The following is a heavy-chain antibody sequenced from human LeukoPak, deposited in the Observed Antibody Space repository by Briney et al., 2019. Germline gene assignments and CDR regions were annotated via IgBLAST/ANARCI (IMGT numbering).Heavy chain of an antibody. CDR3: ARSRVGATRVFDH. J-gene: IGHJ4*02. CDR2: IRSSSSYI. CDR1: GFTFSSSS. Sequence: GGSLRLSCAASGFTFSSSSMNWVRQAPGKGLEWVSSIRSSSSYIYYADSVKGRFTISRDNAKNSLYLQMNSLRAEDTAVYYCARSRVGATRVFDHWGQGTLVTVSS. D-gene: IGHD1-26*01. V-gene: IGHV3-21*01.